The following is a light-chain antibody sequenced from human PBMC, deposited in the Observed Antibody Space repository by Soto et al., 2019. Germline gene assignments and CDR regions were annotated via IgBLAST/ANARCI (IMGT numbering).Light chain of an antibody. CDR1: QSISTY. CDR3: QQSYRTPPP. J-gene: IGKJ2*01. Sequence: DIQMTQSPSSLSASVGDRVTITCRANQSISTYLNWYQQRPGKAPNLLIYAASILQSGVPSRFTGFGSGTDFTLTINSLQPEDFATYYCQQSYRTPPPFGQGTNLEIK. V-gene: IGKV1-39*01. CDR2: AAS.